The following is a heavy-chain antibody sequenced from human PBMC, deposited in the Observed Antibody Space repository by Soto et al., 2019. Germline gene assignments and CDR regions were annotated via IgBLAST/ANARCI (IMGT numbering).Heavy chain of an antibody. D-gene: IGHD6-19*01. V-gene: IGHV3-72*01. CDR1: GFPFSDHY. J-gene: IGHJ4*02. Sequence: GGSLRLSCAGSGFPFSDHYMDWVRQAPGKGLEWVGRTRTKANSYTTEYAASVKGRFTISRDDSKNSLYLEMNSLKTEDTAVYYGALASYSSVWYVDYWGQGTVVTVSS. CDR2: TRTKANSYTT. CDR3: ALASYSSVWYVDY.